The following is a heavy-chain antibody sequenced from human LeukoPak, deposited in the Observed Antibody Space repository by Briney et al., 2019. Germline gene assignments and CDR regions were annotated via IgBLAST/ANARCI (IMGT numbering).Heavy chain of an antibody. CDR2: ISSSSSTI. J-gene: IGHJ6*02. Sequence: GGSLRLSCAASGFTFSSYSMNWVRQAPGKGLEWISYISSSSSTIYYADSVKGRFTISRDNAKNSLYLQMNSLRAEDTAVYYCARDHRAIAVAGTGIYYYYGMDVWGQGTTVTVSS. CDR1: GFTFSSYS. CDR3: ARDHRAIAVAGTGIYYYYGMDV. D-gene: IGHD6-19*01. V-gene: IGHV3-48*01.